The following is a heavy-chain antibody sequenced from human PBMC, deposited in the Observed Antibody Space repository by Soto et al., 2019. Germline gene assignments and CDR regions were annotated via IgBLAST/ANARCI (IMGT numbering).Heavy chain of an antibody. CDR1: GYTFTTFW. D-gene: IGHD5-18*01. J-gene: IGHJ4*02. CDR3: ARRGYSYGEGDY. CDR2: IYPGDSDT. V-gene: IGHV5-51*01. Sequence: EVQLVQSGAEVKKPGESLKISCNGSGYTFTTFWIGWVRQMPGKGLEWMGIIYPGDSDTIYSPSFQCQVTISADKSISTAYLQWSSLKASDTAMYYCARRGYSYGEGDYWGQGTLVTVSS.